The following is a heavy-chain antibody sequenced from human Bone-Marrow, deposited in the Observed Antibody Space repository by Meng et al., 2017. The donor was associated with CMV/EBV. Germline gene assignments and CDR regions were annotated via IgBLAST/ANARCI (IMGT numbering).Heavy chain of an antibody. J-gene: IGHJ6*02. CDR2: INPSGGST. D-gene: IGHD3-10*01. Sequence: TLSSYYKHWMRQAPGQGLEWMGIINPSGGSTSYAQKFQGRVTMTRDTSTSTVYMELSSLRSEDTAVYYCARGPPIWFGSRTPHGMDVWGQGTTVTVSS. CDR3: ARGPPIWFGSRTPHGMDV. CDR1: TLSSYY. V-gene: IGHV1-46*01.